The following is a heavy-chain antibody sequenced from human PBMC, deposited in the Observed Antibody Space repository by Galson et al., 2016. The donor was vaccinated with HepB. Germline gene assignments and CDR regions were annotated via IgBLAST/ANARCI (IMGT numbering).Heavy chain of an antibody. CDR1: GYIFNDFH. Sequence: SVKVSCKASGYIFNDFHITWVRQAPGQGLEWMGWYSSSRGSANYAQKLQGRVTMTTDTSTSTAYMELRSLRSDDTAVYYCARVRDCTGRTCYPNLDSWGQGTLVTVSS. CDR3: ARVRDCTGRTCYPNLDS. CDR2: YSSSRGSA. V-gene: IGHV1-18*01. J-gene: IGHJ4*02. D-gene: IGHD2-15*01.